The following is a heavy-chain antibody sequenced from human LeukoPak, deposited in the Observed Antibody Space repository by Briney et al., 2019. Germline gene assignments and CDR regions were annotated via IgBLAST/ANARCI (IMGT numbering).Heavy chain of an antibody. Sequence: GESLKISCKGSGYSFTSYWIGWVRQMPGKGLEWMGIIYPGDSDTRYSPSFQGQVTISADKSISTAYLQWSSLKASDTAMYYCARRGEGDILLMVFGLGAFDIWGQGTMVTVSS. J-gene: IGHJ3*02. CDR2: IYPGDSDT. D-gene: IGHD2-8*01. V-gene: IGHV5-51*01. CDR1: GYSFTSYW. CDR3: ARRGEGDILLMVFGLGAFDI.